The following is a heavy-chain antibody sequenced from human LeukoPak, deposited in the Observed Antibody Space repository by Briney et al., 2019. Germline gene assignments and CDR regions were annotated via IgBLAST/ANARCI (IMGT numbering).Heavy chain of an antibody. Sequence: ASVKVSCTASGYTFTSYGISWVRQAPGQGLEWMGWISAYNGNTNYAQKLQGRVTMTTDTSTSTAYMELRSLRSDDTAVYYCARVSYSSGWTDAFDIWGQGTMVTVSS. D-gene: IGHD6-19*01. CDR2: ISAYNGNT. V-gene: IGHV1-18*01. J-gene: IGHJ3*02. CDR1: GYTFTSYG. CDR3: ARVSYSSGWTDAFDI.